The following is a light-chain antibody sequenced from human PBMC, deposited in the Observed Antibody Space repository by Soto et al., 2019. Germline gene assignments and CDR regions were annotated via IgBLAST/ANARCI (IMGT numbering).Light chain of an antibody. CDR2: AAS. CDR3: QQSYSTPFT. CDR1: QSISSY. J-gene: IGKJ3*01. Sequence: DIQMTQSPSSLSASVGDRVTITCRASQSISSYLNWYQQKPGKAPKLLIYAASSLQSGVPSRFSGSGSGTDFTLTISSLQPEDFATYYCQQSYSTPFTFGPRTKVHI. V-gene: IGKV1-39*01.